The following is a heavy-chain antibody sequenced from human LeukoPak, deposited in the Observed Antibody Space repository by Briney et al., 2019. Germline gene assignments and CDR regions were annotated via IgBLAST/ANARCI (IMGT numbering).Heavy chain of an antibody. CDR1: GFTFSSYW. CDR2: ISSSGSTI. CDR3: AREGSYGWYFDY. Sequence: GGSLRLSCAASGFTFSSYWMSWVRQAPGKGLEWVSYISSSGSTIYYADSVKGRFTISRDNAKNSLYLQMNSLRAEDTAVYYCAREGSYGWYFDYWGQGTLVTVSS. V-gene: IGHV3-48*04. J-gene: IGHJ4*02. D-gene: IGHD5-18*01.